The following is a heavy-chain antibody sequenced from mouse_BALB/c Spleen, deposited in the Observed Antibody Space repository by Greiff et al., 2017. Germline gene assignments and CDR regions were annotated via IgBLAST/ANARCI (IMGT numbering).Heavy chain of an antibody. CDR3: ARGGSRYGAWFAY. V-gene: IGHV3-8*02. Sequence: EVMLVESGPSLVKPSQTLSLTCSVTGDSITSGYWNWIRKFPGNKLEYMGYISYSGSTYYNPSLKSRISITRDTSKNQYYLQLNSVTTEDTATYYCARGGSRYGAWFAYWGQGTLVTVSA. CDR2: ISYSGST. J-gene: IGHJ3*01. D-gene: IGHD1-1*01. CDR1: GDSITSGY.